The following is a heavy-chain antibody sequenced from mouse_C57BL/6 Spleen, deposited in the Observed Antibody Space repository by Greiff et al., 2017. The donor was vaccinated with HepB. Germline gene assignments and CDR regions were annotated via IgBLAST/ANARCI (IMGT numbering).Heavy chain of an antibody. CDR3: ARSGDYDPFAY. J-gene: IGHJ3*01. CDR2: IDPEDGET. Sequence: VQLQQSGAELVKPGASVKLSCTASGFNIKDYYMHWVKQRTEQGLEWIGRIDPEDGETKYAPKFQGKATITADTSSNTAYLQRSSLTSEDTAVYYCARSGDYDPFAYWGQGTLVTVSA. D-gene: IGHD2-4*01. CDR1: GFNIKDYY. V-gene: IGHV14-2*01.